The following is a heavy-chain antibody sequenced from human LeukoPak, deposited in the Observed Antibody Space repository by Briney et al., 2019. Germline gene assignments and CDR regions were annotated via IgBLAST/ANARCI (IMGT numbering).Heavy chain of an antibody. Sequence: GGSLRLSCAASGFTFSSYSMNWVRQAPGKGLEWVSSISSSSSYIYYADSVKGRFTISRDNAKNSLYLQMNSLRAEDTAVYYCARSGGPEGTYAFDIWGQGKMVTVSS. CDR1: GFTFSSYS. CDR3: ARSGGPEGTYAFDI. CDR2: ISSSSSYI. V-gene: IGHV3-21*01. J-gene: IGHJ3*02. D-gene: IGHD3-10*01.